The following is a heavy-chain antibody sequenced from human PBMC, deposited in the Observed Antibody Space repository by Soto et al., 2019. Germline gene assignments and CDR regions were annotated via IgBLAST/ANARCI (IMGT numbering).Heavy chain of an antibody. Sequence: QVQLQQWGAGLLKPSETLSLTCAVYGGSFSGYYWSWIRQPPGKGLEWIGEINHSGSTNYNPSLKSRVTISVDTSKHQFSLKLSSVTAADTAVYYCARLRGKWYYGMDVWGQGTTVTVSS. V-gene: IGHV4-34*01. CDR3: ARLRGKWYYGMDV. J-gene: IGHJ6*02. CDR1: GGSFSGYY. D-gene: IGHD2-15*01. CDR2: INHSGST.